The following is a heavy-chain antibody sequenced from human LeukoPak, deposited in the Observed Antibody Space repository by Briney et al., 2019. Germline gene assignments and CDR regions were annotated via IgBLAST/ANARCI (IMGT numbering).Heavy chain of an antibody. Sequence: SGGSLRLSCAASGFTFSSYEMDWVRQGPGKGLEWVSYISSSGSTKYCADSVKGRFTISRDNAKKSLYLQMNSLRAEDTAVYYCARGWGEGGQGTLVTVSS. J-gene: IGHJ4*02. CDR2: ISSSGSTK. CDR1: GFTFSSYE. D-gene: IGHD3-10*01. V-gene: IGHV3-48*03. CDR3: ARGWGE.